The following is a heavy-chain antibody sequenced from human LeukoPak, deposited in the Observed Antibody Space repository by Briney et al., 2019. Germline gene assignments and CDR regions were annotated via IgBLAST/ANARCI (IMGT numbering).Heavy chain of an antibody. Sequence: PSQSLALTCAISVDSNSSISAPWNWIRQSPSRVLELLGRTYYRSKLYNDFAVTVKSRVTINPDTSKTQPSPQPKCMTPDDKAIYYCARVGRYCSSTNSYHYDYFGMDGWGQGTTVTAYS. V-gene: IGHV6-1*01. J-gene: IGHJ6*02. CDR1: VDSNSSISAP. D-gene: IGHD2-2*01. CDR3: ARVGRYCSSTNSYHYDYFGMDG. CDR2: TYYRSKLYN.